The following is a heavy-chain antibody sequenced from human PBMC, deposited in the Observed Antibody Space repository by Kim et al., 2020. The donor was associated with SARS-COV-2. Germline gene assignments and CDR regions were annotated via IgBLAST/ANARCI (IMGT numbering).Heavy chain of an antibody. Sequence: SETLSLTCAVYGGSFSGYFWSWIRQPPGKGLEWIGEINHSGSTNYNPSLKSRVTISVDTSKNQFSLKLSSVTAADTAVYYCAKRRGHCSSTSCLNFYGM. V-gene: IGHV4-34*01. D-gene: IGHD2-2*01. J-gene: IGHJ6*01. CDR3: AKRRGHCSSTSCLNFYGM. CDR1: GGSFSGYF. CDR2: INHSGST.